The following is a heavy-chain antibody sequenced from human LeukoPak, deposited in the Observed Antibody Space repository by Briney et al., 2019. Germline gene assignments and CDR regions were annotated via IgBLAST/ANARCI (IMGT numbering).Heavy chain of an antibody. D-gene: IGHD3-22*01. V-gene: IGHV4-31*03. Sequence: SETLSLTCTVSGGSISSGGYYWSWIRQQPGKGLEWIGYIYYSGSIYYHPSLKSRVTISVDTSKNQFSLKLSSVTAADTAVYYCARSADFYDSSGYHGGVRYNWFDPWGQGTRVTVSS. CDR1: GGSISSGGYY. CDR3: ARSADFYDSSGYHGGVRYNWFDP. J-gene: IGHJ5*02. CDR2: IYYSGSI.